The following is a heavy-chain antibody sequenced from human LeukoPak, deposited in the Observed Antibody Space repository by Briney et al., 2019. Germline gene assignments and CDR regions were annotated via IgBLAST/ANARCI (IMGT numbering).Heavy chain of an antibody. Sequence: SETLSLTCTVSGYSITSGYHWGWIRQPPDKGLEWIGNFYQSGIFNYNPSLKSRVTISVDASKNQFSLKLSSVTAADTAAYYCARQAVLGATRWFDPWGQGALVTVSS. CDR3: ARQAVLGATRWFDP. V-gene: IGHV4-38-2*02. CDR1: GYSITSGYH. D-gene: IGHD1-26*01. CDR2: FYQSGIF. J-gene: IGHJ5*02.